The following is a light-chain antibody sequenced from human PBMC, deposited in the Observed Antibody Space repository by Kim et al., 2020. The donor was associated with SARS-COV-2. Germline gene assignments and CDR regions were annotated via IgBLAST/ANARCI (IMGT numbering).Light chain of an antibody. Sequence: VTISGTGSRSNIGAGYDGHWYQQLPGPAPKLLIYGNSNRPSGVPDRFSGSKSGTSASLAITGLQAEDEADYYCQSYDSSLSGFYVFGTGTKVTVL. CDR3: QSYDSSLSGFYV. CDR2: GNS. J-gene: IGLJ1*01. V-gene: IGLV1-40*01. CDR1: RSNIGAGYD.